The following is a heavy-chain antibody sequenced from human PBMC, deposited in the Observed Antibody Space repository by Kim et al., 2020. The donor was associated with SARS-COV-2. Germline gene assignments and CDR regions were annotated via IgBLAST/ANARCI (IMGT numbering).Heavy chain of an antibody. Sequence: GGSLRLSCAASGFTFGDYAMHWVRQAPGKGLEWVSGISWNSGSIGYADSVKGRFTISRDNAKNSLYRQMNRLRAEDTALYYYAKDRREWLSSYYYYYMDVWGKGTTVTVSS. CDR2: ISWNSGSI. CDR3: AKDRREWLSSYYYYYMDV. J-gene: IGHJ6*03. V-gene: IGHV3-9*01. D-gene: IGHD3-3*01. CDR1: GFTFGDYA.